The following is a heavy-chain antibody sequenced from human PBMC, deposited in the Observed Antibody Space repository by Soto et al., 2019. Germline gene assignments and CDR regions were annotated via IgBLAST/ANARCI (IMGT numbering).Heavy chain of an antibody. CDR2: ISAYNGNT. CDR1: GYTFTSYG. CDR3: ARDQGSSWGYYYYYGMDV. V-gene: IGHV1-18*01. D-gene: IGHD6-13*01. J-gene: IGHJ6*02. Sequence: ASVKVSCKASGYTFTSYGISWVRQAPGQGLEWVGWISAYNGNTNYAQKLQGRVTMTTVTSTSTAYMELRSLRPDDTAVYYCARDQGSSWGYYYYYGMDVWGQGTTVTVSS.